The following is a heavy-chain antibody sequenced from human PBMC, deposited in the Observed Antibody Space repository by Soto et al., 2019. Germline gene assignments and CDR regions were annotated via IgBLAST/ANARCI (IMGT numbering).Heavy chain of an antibody. D-gene: IGHD1-7*01. CDR3: ARGNRNWNSKIRFDP. V-gene: IGHV4-59*01. Sequence: SETLSLTCTVSGGSISSYYWSWIRQPPGKGLEWIGYIYYSGSTNYNPSLKSRVTISVDTSKNQFSLKLSSVTAADTAVYYCARGNRNWNSKIRFDPWDQGXLVTVYS. CDR2: IYYSGST. CDR1: GGSISSYY. J-gene: IGHJ5*02.